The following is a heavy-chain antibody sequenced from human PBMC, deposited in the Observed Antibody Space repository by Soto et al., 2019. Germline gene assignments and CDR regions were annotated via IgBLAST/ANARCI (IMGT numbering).Heavy chain of an antibody. CDR2: ISSSGSTT. D-gene: IGHD3-10*01. V-gene: IGHV3-11*01. CDR3: ARGDPMSRGVKTDV. J-gene: IGHJ6*02. CDR1: GFTFSDYF. Sequence: PGGSLRLSCAASGFTFSDYFMNWVRQALGKGLELVSYISSSGSTTYNADSVKGRFSISWDDAKSSLYLQMNSLRAEDTAEYYCARGDPMSRGVKTDVWCQGTTVTVS.